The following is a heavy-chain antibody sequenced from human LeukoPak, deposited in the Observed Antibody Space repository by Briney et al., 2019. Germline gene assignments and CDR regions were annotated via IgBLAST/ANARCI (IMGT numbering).Heavy chain of an antibody. CDR3: AKDKGNYYDSSGYFDY. D-gene: IGHD3-22*01. J-gene: IGHJ4*02. CDR2: ISGSGGTT. Sequence: GGSLRLSCAASGFTFSSYAMSWVRQAPGKGLEWVSGISGSGGTTYYADSVKGRLTTSRDNSKNTLYLQMNSLRAEDTAVYYCAKDKGNYYDSSGYFDYWGQGTLVTVSS. CDR1: GFTFSSYA. V-gene: IGHV3-23*01.